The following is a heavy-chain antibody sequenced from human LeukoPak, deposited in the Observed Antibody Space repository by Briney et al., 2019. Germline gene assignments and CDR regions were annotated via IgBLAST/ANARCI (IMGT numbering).Heavy chain of an antibody. CDR2: ISSSSSTI. CDR3: ARVSNDYGDYRSDY. J-gene: IGHJ4*02. Sequence: GGSLRLSCAASGFTFSSYSMNWLRQAPGKGLEWVSYISSSSSTIYYADSVKGRFTISRDNAKNSLYLQMNSLRDEDTAVYYCARVSNDYGDYRSDYWGQGTLVTVSS. V-gene: IGHV3-48*02. CDR1: GFTFSSYS. D-gene: IGHD4-17*01.